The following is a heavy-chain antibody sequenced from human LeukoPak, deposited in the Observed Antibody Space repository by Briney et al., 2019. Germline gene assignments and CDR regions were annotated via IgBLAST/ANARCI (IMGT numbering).Heavy chain of an antibody. V-gene: IGHV4-31*03. J-gene: IGHJ4*02. CDR1: GGSISSGGYY. CDR2: IYYSGST. D-gene: IGHD6-6*01. CDR3: ARAQSARTGELDC. Sequence: PSETLSLTCTVSGGSISSGGYYWSWIRQHPGKGLEWIGYIYYSGSTYYNPSLKSRVTISVDTSKNQFSLKLSSVTAADTAVYYCARAQSARTGELDCWGQGTLVAVSS.